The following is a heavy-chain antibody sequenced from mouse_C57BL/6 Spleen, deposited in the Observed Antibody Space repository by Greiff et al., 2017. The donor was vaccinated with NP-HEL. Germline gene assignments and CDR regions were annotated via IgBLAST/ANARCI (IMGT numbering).Heavy chain of an antibody. CDR2: INPNYGTT. V-gene: IGHV1-39*01. CDR3: ARGDTTVVAHYYAMDY. Sequence: EVQLQQSGPELVKSGASVKISCKASGYSFTDYNMNWVKQSNGKSLEWIGVINPNYGTTSYNQKFKGKATLTVDQSSSTAYMQLNSLTSEDSAVYYWARGDTTVVAHYYAMDYWGQGTSVTVSS. D-gene: IGHD1-1*01. CDR1: GYSFTDYN. J-gene: IGHJ4*01.